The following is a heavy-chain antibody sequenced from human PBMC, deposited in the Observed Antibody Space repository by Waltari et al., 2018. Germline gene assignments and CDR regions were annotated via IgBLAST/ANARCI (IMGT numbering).Heavy chain of an antibody. CDR1: GGTFSSYT. D-gene: IGHD4-4*01. CDR3: ARDNSYSNLHP. V-gene: IGHV1-69*02. CDR2: INPIVGVA. Sequence: QVQLVQSGAEVKKPGSSVKVSCKASGGTFSSYTISWVRQAPGQGLEWMGRINPIVGVANDAQKCQGRGTITADKATSTAYMELSRLRSEDTAVYYCARDNSYSNLHPWGQGTLVTVSS. J-gene: IGHJ5*02.